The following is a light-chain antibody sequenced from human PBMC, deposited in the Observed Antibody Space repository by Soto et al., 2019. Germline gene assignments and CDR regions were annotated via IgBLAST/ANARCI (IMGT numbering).Light chain of an antibody. CDR3: QQSYITAYT. CDR2: AAS. V-gene: IGKV1-39*01. J-gene: IGKJ2*01. Sequence: DIQMTQSPSSLSASVGDRVTIACRASQSIGCYLNWYQQKPGKAPKLLIDAASSFQSEVPSRFRGSRSGTHFARHISILQPEDFATYYYQQSYITAYTFGQRTKLDIK. CDR1: QSIGCY.